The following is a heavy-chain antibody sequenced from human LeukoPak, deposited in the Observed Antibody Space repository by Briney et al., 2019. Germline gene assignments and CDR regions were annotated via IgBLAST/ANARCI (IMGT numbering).Heavy chain of an antibody. CDR2: IYYSGST. J-gene: IGHJ6*03. D-gene: IGHD2-15*01. CDR1: GASINNYY. CDR3: ARDGRDAAYYYYMDV. V-gene: IGHV4-59*01. Sequence: PSEPLSLTCTVSGASINNYYWSWIRQPPGKGLEWIGYIYYSGSTNYDPSLKSRVTISVDTSKNQFSLKLSSVTAADTAVYYCARDGRDAAYYYYMDVWGKGTTVTVSS.